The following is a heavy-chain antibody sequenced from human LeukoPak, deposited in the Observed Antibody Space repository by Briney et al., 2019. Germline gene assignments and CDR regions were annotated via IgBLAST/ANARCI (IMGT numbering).Heavy chain of an antibody. CDR1: GFNVGSKH. J-gene: IGHJ4*02. CDR2: IYPGGDS. D-gene: IGHD4-17*01. V-gene: IGHV3-53*01. Sequence: GGSLRLSCAASGFNVGSKHMNWVRQAPGKGLEWVSGIYPGGDSYYADSLKGRFIISRDISKNTVFLQMNSLRDEDTAVYYCARLDFGDDYWGQGALVTVSS. CDR3: ARLDFGDDY.